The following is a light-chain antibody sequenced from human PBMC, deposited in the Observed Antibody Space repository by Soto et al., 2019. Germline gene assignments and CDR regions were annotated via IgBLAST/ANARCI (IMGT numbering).Light chain of an antibody. CDR1: SSDVGSYNL. CDR3: CSYAGSSTYA. J-gene: IGLJ1*01. CDR2: EDN. Sequence: QSVLTQPASVSGSPGQSIAISCTGTSSDVGSYNLVSWYQQHPGKAPKLMIYEDNKQPSGVSNRFSGSKSGNTASLTISGLQAEDEADYYCCSYAGSSTYAFGTGTKLTVL. V-gene: IGLV2-23*01.